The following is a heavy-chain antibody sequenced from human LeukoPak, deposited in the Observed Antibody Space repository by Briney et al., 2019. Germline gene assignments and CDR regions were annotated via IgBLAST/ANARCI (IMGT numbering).Heavy chain of an antibody. J-gene: IGHJ4*02. CDR3: ARLYYYDSSGYYYVGGSFDY. Sequence: SETLSLTCTVSGGSISSSSYYWGWIRQPPGKGLEWIGSIYYSGSTYYNPSLKSRVTISVDTSKNQFSLKLSSVTAADTAVYYCARLYYYDSSGYYYVGGSFDYWGQGTLVTVSS. CDR1: GGSISSSSYY. D-gene: IGHD3-22*01. CDR2: IYYSGST. V-gene: IGHV4-39*01.